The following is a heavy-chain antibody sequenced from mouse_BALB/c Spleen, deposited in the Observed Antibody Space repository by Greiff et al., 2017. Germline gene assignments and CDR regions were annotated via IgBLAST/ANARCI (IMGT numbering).Heavy chain of an antibody. J-gene: IGHJ3*01. V-gene: IGHV5-6*01. CDR1: GFTFSSYG. CDR3: ARQNYGNSFAY. D-gene: IGHD2-1*01. CDR2: ISSGGSYT. Sequence: EVQRVESGGDLVKPGGSLKLSCAASGFTFSSYGMSWVRQTPDKRLEWVATISSGGSYTYYPDSVKGRFTISRDNAKNTLYLQMSSLKSEDTAMYYCARQNYGNSFAYWGQGTLVTVSA.